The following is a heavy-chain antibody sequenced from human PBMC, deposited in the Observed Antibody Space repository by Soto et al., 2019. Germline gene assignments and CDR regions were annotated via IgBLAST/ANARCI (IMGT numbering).Heavy chain of an antibody. V-gene: IGHV3-9*01. CDR2: ISWNSCSI. CDR3: AKDIGGYFDC. Sequence: EVQLVESGGGLVQPGRSLRLSCAASGFTFDDYAMHWVRQAPGKGLEWVSGISWNSCSIGYADSVKGRFTISRDNAKNSLYLQMNSLRAEDTALYYCAKDIGGYFDCWGQGTLVTVSS. D-gene: IGHD2-15*01. J-gene: IGHJ4*02. CDR1: GFTFDDYA.